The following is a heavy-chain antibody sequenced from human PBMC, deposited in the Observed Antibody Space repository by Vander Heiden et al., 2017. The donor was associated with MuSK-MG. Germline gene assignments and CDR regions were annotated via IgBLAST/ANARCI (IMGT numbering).Heavy chain of an antibody. D-gene: IGHD1-7*01. CDR2: ISGSRGGP. Sequence: EVQLLESGGGLVQPGGSLRVSCAASRFTFINYAMSWARQAQGRGLEWVSSISGSRGGPYYADSVKGRFTISRDNSKNTMYLQMNSLRPEDTAVYYCAKGPKNYPLYWFESWGQGTLVTVSS. CDR1: RFTFINYA. V-gene: IGHV3-23*01. J-gene: IGHJ5*01. CDR3: AKGPKNYPLYWFES.